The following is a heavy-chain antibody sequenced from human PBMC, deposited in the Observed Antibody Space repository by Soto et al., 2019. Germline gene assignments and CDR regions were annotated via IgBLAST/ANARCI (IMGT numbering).Heavy chain of an antibody. J-gene: IGHJ4*01. V-gene: IGHV3-23*01. CDR3: AKFRGDAHGPFDY. Sequence: GESLKISCAASGFTFSGYAMSWVGQAPWKRQEWVSAISGSGGSTYYADSVKGRLTISRDNFKNTLYLQMNSLRAEDTAVYYCAKFRGDAHGPFDYRGQGTLVTVSS. CDR1: GFTFSGYA. D-gene: IGHD3-16*01. CDR2: ISGSGGST.